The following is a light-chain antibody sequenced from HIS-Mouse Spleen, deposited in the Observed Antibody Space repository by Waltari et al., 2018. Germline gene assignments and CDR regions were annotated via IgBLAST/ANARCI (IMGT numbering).Light chain of an antibody. V-gene: IGLV2-14*01. J-gene: IGLJ2*01. CDR2: EVS. CDR3: SSYTSSSPHVV. CDR1: SSYVGGYNY. Sequence: QSALTEPASVSGSPGQSITISCTGTSSYVGGYNYVPWYQQHPGKAPKLMIYEVSNRPSGVSNRFSGSKSGNTASLTISGLQAEDEADYYCSSYTSSSPHVVFGGGTKLTVL.